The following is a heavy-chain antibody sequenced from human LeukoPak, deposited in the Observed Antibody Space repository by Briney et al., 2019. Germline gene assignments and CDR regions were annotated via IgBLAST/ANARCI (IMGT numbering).Heavy chain of an antibody. CDR1: GGSFSGYY. CDR2: INHSGST. CDR3: ARTTIFGVVIKFDY. Sequence: SGTLSLTCAVYGGSFSGYYWSWLRQPPGKGLEWIGEINHSGSTNYNASLKSRATISVDTTKNQYSLKLSSVTAEDTAVYYCARTTIFGVVIKFDYWGQGTLVTVSS. D-gene: IGHD3-3*01. V-gene: IGHV4-34*01. J-gene: IGHJ4*02.